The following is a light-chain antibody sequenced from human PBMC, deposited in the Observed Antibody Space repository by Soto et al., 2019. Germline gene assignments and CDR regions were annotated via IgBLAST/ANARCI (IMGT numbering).Light chain of an antibody. V-gene: IGKV3-11*01. CDR1: QTVSNQ. Sequence: EIVLTQSPVTLSLSPGERASLACRASQTVSNQLAWYQQKPGHAPRLLIYDASRRVTGIPARFSGSGSGTDFTLTLSSLEPEDFAVYYCQQRAGSSTFGQGTRLEIK. CDR3: QQRAGSST. J-gene: IGKJ5*01. CDR2: DAS.